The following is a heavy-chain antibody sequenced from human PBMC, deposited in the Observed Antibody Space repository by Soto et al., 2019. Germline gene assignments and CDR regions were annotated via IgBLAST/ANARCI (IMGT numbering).Heavy chain of an antibody. D-gene: IGHD5-18*01. CDR1: GGTFSSYA. V-gene: IGHV1-69*13. Sequence: SVKVSCKASGGTFSSYAISWVRQAPGQGLEWMGGIVPIFGTANYAQKFQGRVTITADESTSTAYMELSSLRSEDTAVYYCAKSDTAMEEFDYWGQGTLVTVSS. CDR3: AKSDTAMEEFDY. CDR2: IVPIFGTA. J-gene: IGHJ4*02.